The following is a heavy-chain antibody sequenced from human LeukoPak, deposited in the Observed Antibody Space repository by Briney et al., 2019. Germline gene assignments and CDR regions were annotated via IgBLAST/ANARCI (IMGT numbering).Heavy chain of an antibody. CDR1: GYTFTSYY. J-gene: IGHJ4*02. Sequence: ASVKVSCKASGYTFTSYYMHWVRQSPRQGLEWMGLINPSSGSISYAQKFQGRVTMTRVTSTSTVYMELSSLRSEDTAVYFCARGIVWDIVVVPAALGFDYWGQGTLVTVSS. V-gene: IGHV1-46*01. D-gene: IGHD2-2*01. CDR3: ARGIVWDIVVVPAALGFDY. CDR2: INPSSGSI.